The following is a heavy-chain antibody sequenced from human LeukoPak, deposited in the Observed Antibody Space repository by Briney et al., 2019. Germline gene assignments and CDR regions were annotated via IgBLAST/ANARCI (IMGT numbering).Heavy chain of an antibody. CDR2: IYYSGST. CDR1: GGSISSSSYY. D-gene: IGHD3-10*01. V-gene: IGHV4-39*02. J-gene: IGHJ5*02. Sequence: PSETLSLTCTVSGGSISSSSYYWGWIRQPPGKGLEWIGSIYYSGSTYYNPSLKSRVTISVDTSKNQFSLKLSSVTAADTAVYYCARDVYYGFRGFDPWGQGTLVTVSS. CDR3: ARDVYYGFRGFDP.